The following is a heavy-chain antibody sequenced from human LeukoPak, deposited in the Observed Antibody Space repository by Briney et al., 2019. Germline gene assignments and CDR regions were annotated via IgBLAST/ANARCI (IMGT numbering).Heavy chain of an antibody. CDR1: GGSISSYY. D-gene: IGHD6-13*01. CDR3: ARRPYSSSWLHDTGFDY. V-gene: IGHV4-59*08. Sequence: TSETLSLTCTVSGGSISSYYWSWIRQPPGKGLEWIGYIYYSGGTNYNPSLKSRVTISVDTSKNQFSLKLSSVTAADTAVYYCARRPYSSSWLHDTGFDYWGQGTLVTVSS. J-gene: IGHJ4*02. CDR2: IYYSGGT.